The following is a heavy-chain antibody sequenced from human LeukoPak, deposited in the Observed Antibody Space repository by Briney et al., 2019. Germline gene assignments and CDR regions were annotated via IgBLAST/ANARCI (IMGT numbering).Heavy chain of an antibody. CDR1: GGSISSGSYY. CDR2: IYTSGST. Sequence: SETLSLTCTVSGGSISSGSYYWSWIRQPAGKGLEWIGRIYTSGSTNYNPSLKSRVTISVDTSKNQFSLKLSSVTAADTAVYYCARSAKRIVGATNSIDYWGQGTLVTVSS. J-gene: IGHJ4*02. CDR3: ARSAKRIVGATNSIDY. D-gene: IGHD1-26*01. V-gene: IGHV4-61*02.